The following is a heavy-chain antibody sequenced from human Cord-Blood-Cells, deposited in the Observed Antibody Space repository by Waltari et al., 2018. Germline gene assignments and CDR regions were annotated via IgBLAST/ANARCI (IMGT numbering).Heavy chain of an antibody. V-gene: IGHV4-34*01. Sequence: QVQLQQWGAGLLNPSETLSLTCAVYGGSFSGYYCSWIRQPPGKGLEWIGEINHSGSTNYNPSLKSRVTISVDTSKNQFSLKLSSVTAADTAVYYCARGEAVEKDYWGQGTLVTVSS. CDR3: ARGEAVEKDY. J-gene: IGHJ4*02. CDR2: INHSGST. CDR1: GGSFSGYY. D-gene: IGHD2-15*01.